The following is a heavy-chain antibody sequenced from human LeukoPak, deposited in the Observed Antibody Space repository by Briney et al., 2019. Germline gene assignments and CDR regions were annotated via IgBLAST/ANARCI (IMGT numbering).Heavy chain of an antibody. V-gene: IGHV4-59*01. J-gene: IGHJ3*02. CDR1: GGSISGYY. Sequence: SETLSLTCTVSGGSISGYYWSWIRQPPGKGLEWIGYIYYSGSTNYNPSLKSRVTISVDTSRNHFSLKLSSVTAADTAVYYCARDVYYYDSSHSRAFDIWGQGTMVTVSS. CDR3: ARDVYYYDSSHSRAFDI. D-gene: IGHD3-22*01. CDR2: IYYSGST.